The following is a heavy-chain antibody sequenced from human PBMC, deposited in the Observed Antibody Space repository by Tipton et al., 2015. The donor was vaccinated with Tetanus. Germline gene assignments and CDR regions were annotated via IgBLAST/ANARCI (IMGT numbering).Heavy chain of an antibody. V-gene: IGHV4-30-2*01. Sequence: TLSLTCTVSGGLITTGGYSWGWIRQPPGQGLEWLGYIYQTDSTYYNPSVRSRLTLSLQRSKNQVSLKLSSVTAADTAVYYCVRGRGLGEYSVGFEYWGQGGLVTVSS. CDR3: VRGRGLGEYSVGFEY. J-gene: IGHJ4*02. D-gene: IGHD5-12*01. CDR1: GGLITTGGYS. CDR2: IYQTDST.